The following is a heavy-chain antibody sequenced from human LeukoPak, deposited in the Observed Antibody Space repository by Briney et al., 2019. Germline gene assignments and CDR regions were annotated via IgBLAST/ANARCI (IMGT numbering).Heavy chain of an antibody. CDR1: GYTFTSYY. Sequence: ASVKVSCKASGYTFTSYYMHWVRQAPGQGLEWMGIINPSGGSTSYTQKFQGRVTMTRDTSTSTVYMELSSLRSEDTAVYYCAGGQWPQFPFDYWGQGTLVTVSS. J-gene: IGHJ4*02. CDR3: AGGQWPQFPFDY. D-gene: IGHD6-19*01. CDR2: INPSGGST. V-gene: IGHV1-46*01.